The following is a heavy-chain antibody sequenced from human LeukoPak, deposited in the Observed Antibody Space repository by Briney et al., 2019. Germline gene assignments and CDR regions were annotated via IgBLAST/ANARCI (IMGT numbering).Heavy chain of an antibody. D-gene: IGHD3-22*01. CDR1: GGSISSSSYY. CDR2: IYYSGST. J-gene: IGHJ3*02. Sequence: SETLSLTCTVSGGSISSSSYYWGWIRQPPGKGLEWIGSIYYSGSTYYNPSLKSRVTISVDTSKNQFSLKLSSVTAADTAVYYCARDRGNYYDSSGYPDAFDIWGQGTMVTVSS. CDR3: ARDRGNYYDSSGYPDAFDI. V-gene: IGHV4-39*07.